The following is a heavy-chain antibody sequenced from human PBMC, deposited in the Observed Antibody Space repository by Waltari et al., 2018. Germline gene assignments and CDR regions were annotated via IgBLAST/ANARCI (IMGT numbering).Heavy chain of an antibody. D-gene: IGHD2-21*02. CDR2: IYHGGRT. Sequence: VHLQQSGAGLLRPSQTLSLTFAVYGGSSSAFYWSRILQAPGKGLEWLGEIYHGGRTIYTQSLRGRFTISAETSRTEFSLTLHSVTAEDTGIYFCASQDLHGDFCRTDVFDLWGRGTSVTVSS. CDR3: ASQDLHGDFCRTDVFDL. J-gene: IGHJ2*01. V-gene: IGHV4-34*01. CDR1: GGSSSAFY.